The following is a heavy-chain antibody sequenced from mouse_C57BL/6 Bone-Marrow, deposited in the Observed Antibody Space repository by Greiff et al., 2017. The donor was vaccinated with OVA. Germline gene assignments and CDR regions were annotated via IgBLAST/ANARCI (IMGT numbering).Heavy chain of an antibody. Sequence: VQLKESGPVLVKPGASVKMSCKASGYTFPDYYMNWVKPSHGKSLEWIGVINPYNGGTSYNQKFKGKATLTVDKSSSTAYMALNSLTSEDSAVYYCARLVTTDYWGQGTTLTVSS. CDR3: ARLVTTDY. CDR1: GYTFPDYY. CDR2: INPYNGGT. V-gene: IGHV1-19*01. J-gene: IGHJ2*01. D-gene: IGHD2-3*01.